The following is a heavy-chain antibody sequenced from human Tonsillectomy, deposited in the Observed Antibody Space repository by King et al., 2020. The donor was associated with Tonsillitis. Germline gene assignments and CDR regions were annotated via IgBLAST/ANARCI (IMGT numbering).Heavy chain of an antibody. V-gene: IGHV3-30*04. Sequence: VQLVESGGGVVQPGRSLRLSCAASGFTFSSYAMHWVRQAPGKGLEWVAVISYDGSNKYYADSVKGRFTISRDNSKNTLYLQMNSLRAEDTAVYYCARPQSSIWYQYYYYGMDVWGQGTTVTVSS. CDR2: ISYDGSNK. J-gene: IGHJ6*02. D-gene: IGHD6-13*01. CDR3: ARPQSSIWYQYYYYGMDV. CDR1: GFTFSSYA.